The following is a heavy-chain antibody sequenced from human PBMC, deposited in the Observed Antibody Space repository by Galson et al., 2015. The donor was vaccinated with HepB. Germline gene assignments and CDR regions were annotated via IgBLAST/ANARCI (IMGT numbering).Heavy chain of an antibody. CDR1: GHSLSELS. CDR2: FGKESGAP. V-gene: IGHV1-24*01. D-gene: IGHD3-3*01. J-gene: IGHJ6*03. Sequence: SVKVSCKVSGHSLSELSIHWVRQAPGNGLEWMGGFGKESGAPIYAQSFQGRVTMTEDRSIDTVYMELRSLGSDDTAVYYCARTYYDSSYYYHYYYMDVWGKGTTVTVSS. CDR3: ARTYYDSSYYYHYYYMDV.